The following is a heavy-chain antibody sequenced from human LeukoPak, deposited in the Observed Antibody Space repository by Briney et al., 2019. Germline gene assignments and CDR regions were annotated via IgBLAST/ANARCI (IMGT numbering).Heavy chain of an antibody. CDR3: AKSGPRGSSSSDYYYYMDV. D-gene: IGHD6-6*01. V-gene: IGHV3-23*01. Sequence: GGSLRLSCAASGFTFSSYAMSWVRQAPGKGLEWVSAISGSGGSTYYADSVKGRFTISRDNSKNTLYLQMNSLRAEDTAVYYCAKSGPRGSSSSDYYYYMDVWGKGTTVTVSS. CDR1: GFTFSSYA. CDR2: ISGSGGST. J-gene: IGHJ6*03.